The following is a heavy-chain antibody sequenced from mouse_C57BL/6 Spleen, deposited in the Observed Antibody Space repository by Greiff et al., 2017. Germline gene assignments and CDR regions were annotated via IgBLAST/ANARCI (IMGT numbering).Heavy chain of an antibody. Sequence: QVQLQQSGAELVRPGASVTLSCKASGYTFTDYEMHWVKQTPVHGLEWIGAIDPETGGTAYNQKFKGKVILTADKSSSTAYMELRSLTSEDSAVYYCTRRGYYSSWYFDVWGTGTTVTVSS. CDR3: TRRGYYSSWYFDV. D-gene: IGHD2-3*01. CDR1: GYTFTDYE. J-gene: IGHJ1*03. V-gene: IGHV1-15*01. CDR2: IDPETGGT.